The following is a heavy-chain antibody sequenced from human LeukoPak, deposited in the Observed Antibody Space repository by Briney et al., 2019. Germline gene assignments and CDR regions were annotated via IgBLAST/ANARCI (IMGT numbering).Heavy chain of an antibody. J-gene: IGHJ4*02. D-gene: IGHD3-22*01. CDR2: ISSGGDTT. Sequence: PGGSLRLSCAASRFTFSSYEMNWVRQAPGKGLDWVSYISSGGDTTYYADSVKGRFTISRDNAKNSLYLQMDSLRAEDTAVYYCARDNYDTGGYYFDWGQGTLVTVSS. CDR1: RFTFSSYE. CDR3: ARDNYDTGGYYFD. V-gene: IGHV3-48*03.